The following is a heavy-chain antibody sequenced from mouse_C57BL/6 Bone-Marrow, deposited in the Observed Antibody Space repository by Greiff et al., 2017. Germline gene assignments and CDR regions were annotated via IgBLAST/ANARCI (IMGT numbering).Heavy chain of an antibody. CDR3: ARLAY. CDR1: EYEFTSHA. J-gene: IGHJ3*01. Sequence: EVQLVESGGGLVQPGESLKLSCESTEYEFTSHAMSWVRQTPEKRLELVAAINSDGGSTNYPDTMEGRFIISGDKTKRTLYLQVSSLKSDDTALYYCARLAYWGQGTLVTVSA. V-gene: IGHV5-2*01. CDR2: INSDGGST.